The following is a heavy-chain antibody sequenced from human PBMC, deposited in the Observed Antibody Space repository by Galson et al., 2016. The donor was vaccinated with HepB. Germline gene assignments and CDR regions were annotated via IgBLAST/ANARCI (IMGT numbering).Heavy chain of an antibody. J-gene: IGHJ5*02. V-gene: IGHV3-23*01. CDR2: VSTDGDAT. Sequence: SLRLSCAASGFTFSIYAMSWVRQAPGKGLEWVSAVSTDGDATYYADSVKGRFTVSRDNSKNTLYLQMNTLRFEDTAIYYCARWKRDGDSNWFDPWGQGTLVTVSS. D-gene: IGHD4-17*01. CDR3: ARWKRDGDSNWFDP. CDR1: GFTFSIYA.